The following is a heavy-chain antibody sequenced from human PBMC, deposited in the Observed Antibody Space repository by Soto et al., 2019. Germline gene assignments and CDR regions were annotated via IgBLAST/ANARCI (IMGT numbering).Heavy chain of an antibody. Sequence: SETLSLTCTVSGGSISSYYWSWIRQPPGKGLEWIGYIYYSGSTNYNPSLKSRVTISVDTSKNQFSLKLSSVTAADTAVYYCARHVPYCSDTSHCAYGMDVWGQGITVTVSS. V-gene: IGHV4-59*08. CDR3: ARHVPYCSDTSHCAYGMDV. CDR1: GGSISSYY. CDR2: IYYSGST. J-gene: IGHJ6*02. D-gene: IGHD2-2*01.